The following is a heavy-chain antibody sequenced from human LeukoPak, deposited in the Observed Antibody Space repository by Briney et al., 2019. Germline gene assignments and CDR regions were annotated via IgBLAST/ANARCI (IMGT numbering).Heavy chain of an antibody. CDR3: ARNRKGSSWYYYYYYGMDV. V-gene: IGHV6-1*01. CDR2: TYYRSKWYN. CDR1: GDSVSSNSAA. J-gene: IGHJ6*02. D-gene: IGHD6-13*01. Sequence: SQTLSLTCAISGDSVSSNSAAWNWIRQSPSRGLEWLGRTYYRSKWYNDYAVSVKGRITINPDTSKNQFSLQLNSVTPEDTAVYYCARNRKGSSWYYYYYYGMDVWGQGTTVTVSS.